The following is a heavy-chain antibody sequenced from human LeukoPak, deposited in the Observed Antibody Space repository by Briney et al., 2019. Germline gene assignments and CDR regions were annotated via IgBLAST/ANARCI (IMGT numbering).Heavy chain of an antibody. Sequence: SETLSLTCTVSGGSISSSTYYWGWIRQPPGKGLEWIGSIYYSGSTYYNPSLKSRVTISVDTSKNQFSLKLSSVTAADTAVYYCARDFLGYCSSTSCYAWDYWGQGTLVTVSS. D-gene: IGHD2-2*01. J-gene: IGHJ4*02. CDR2: IYYSGST. CDR1: GGSISSSTYY. V-gene: IGHV4-39*02. CDR3: ARDFLGYCSSTSCYAWDY.